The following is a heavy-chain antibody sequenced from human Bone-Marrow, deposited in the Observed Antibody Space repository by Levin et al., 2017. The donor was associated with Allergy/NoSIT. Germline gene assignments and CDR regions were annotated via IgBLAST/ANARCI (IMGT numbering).Heavy chain of an antibody. CDR1: GGSISSENW. V-gene: IGHV4-4*02. CDR2: IYHGGLI. J-gene: IGHJ4*02. CDR3: ARGNGYYFDY. Sequence: SSETLSLTCAVSGGSISSENWWNWVRQSPGKGLEWIGEIYHGGLINYNPSLKSRVTISMDKSENQFSLKLTSVTAADTAIYYCARGNGYYFDYWGQGTLVTVSS. D-gene: IGHD3-3*01.